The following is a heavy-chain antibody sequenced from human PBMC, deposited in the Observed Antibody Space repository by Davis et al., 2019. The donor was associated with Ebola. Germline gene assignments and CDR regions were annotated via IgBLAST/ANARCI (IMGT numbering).Heavy chain of an antibody. CDR2: ISSSGSTI. CDR3: ARDGDRRGNIGDAFDI. V-gene: IGHV3-48*04. Sequence: PGGSLRLSCAASGFTFSSYSMNWVRQAPGKGLEWVSYISSSGSTIYYADSVKGRFTISRDNAKNSLYLQMNSLRAEDTAVYYCARDGDRRGNIGDAFDIWGQGTMVTVSS. CDR1: GFTFSSYS. J-gene: IGHJ3*02. D-gene: IGHD4-23*01.